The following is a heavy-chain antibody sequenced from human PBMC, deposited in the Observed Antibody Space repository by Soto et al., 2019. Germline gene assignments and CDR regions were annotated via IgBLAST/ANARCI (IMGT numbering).Heavy chain of an antibody. V-gene: IGHV1-2*04. CDR3: ASAPTPYYYMDV. CDR2: IKPNSGGT. Sequence: ASLKVSCKASGYTFTGYYMHWVRQAPGQGLEWMGWIKPNSGGTNYAQKFQGWVTMTRDTSISTAYMELSRLRSDDTAVYYCASAPTPYYYMDVSGRGTTVTVSS. J-gene: IGHJ6*03. CDR1: GYTFTGYY.